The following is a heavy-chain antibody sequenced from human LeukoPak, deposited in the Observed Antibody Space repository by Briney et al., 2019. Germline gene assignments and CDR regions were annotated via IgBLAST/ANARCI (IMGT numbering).Heavy chain of an antibody. CDR2: IYPGDSDT. CDR3: AMPNTAMAPPDALDI. Sequence: GESLKISCKGSGYSFTSYWIGWVRQMPGKGLEWMGIIYPGDSDTRYSPSFQGQVTISADKSISTAYLQWSSLKASDTAMYYCAMPNTAMAPPDALDIWGQGTMVTVSS. J-gene: IGHJ3*02. CDR1: GYSFTSYW. D-gene: IGHD5-18*01. V-gene: IGHV5-51*01.